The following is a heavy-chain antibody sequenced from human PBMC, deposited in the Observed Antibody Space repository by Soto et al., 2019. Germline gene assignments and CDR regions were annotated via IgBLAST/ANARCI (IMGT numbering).Heavy chain of an antibody. CDR1: GGAFSSYA. CDR3: ARLKSGVHYYGMDV. J-gene: IGHJ6*02. V-gene: IGHV1-69*13. D-gene: IGHD1-26*01. CDR2: IIPIFGTA. Sequence: SVKVSCKASGGAFSSYAISWVRQAPGQGLEWMGGIIPIFGTANYAQKFQGRVTITADESTSTAYMELSSLRSEDMAVYYCARLKSGVHYYGMDVWGQGTTVTVSS.